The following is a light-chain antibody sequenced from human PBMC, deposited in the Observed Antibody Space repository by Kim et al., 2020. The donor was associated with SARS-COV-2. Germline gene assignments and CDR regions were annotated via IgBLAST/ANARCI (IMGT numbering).Light chain of an antibody. CDR3: QQYDVYPRT. CDR2: AAS. CDR1: QGIANT. Sequence: ASVGDRVIITCRARQGIANTLVWFKQKPGKDPKSPSYAASSLESGVPSRFRGSGYGTEFTLTISSLQPEEYATYNCQQYDVYPRTFGQGTTVEIK. J-gene: IGKJ1*01. V-gene: IGKV1-16*01.